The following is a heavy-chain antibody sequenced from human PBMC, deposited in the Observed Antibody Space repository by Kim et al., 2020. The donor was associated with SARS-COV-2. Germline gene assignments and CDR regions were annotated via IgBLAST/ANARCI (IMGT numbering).Heavy chain of an antibody. CDR1: GFSFSSYT. CDR3: VRDSTSLEYFHY. J-gene: IGHJ1*01. CDR2: ISGSSGTI. D-gene: IGHD2-2*01. V-gene: IGHV3-48*02. Sequence: GGSLRLSCAASGFSFSSYTMNWVRQAQGKGLEWVSYISGSSGTIYYADSVKGRFTISRDNAKNSLYLQMNSLRDEDTAMYYCVRDSTSLEYFHYWGQGT.